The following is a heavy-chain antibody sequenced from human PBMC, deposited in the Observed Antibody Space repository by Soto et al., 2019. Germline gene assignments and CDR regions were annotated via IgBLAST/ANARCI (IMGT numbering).Heavy chain of an antibody. CDR3: TTRDTAMGTFDY. V-gene: IGHV3-15*07. Sequence: SVSNAWMNWVRQAPGKGLEWVGRIKSKTDGGTTDYAAPVKGRFTISRDDSKNTLYLQMNSLKTEDTAVYYCTTRDTAMGTFDYWGQGTLVTVSS. CDR1: SVSNAW. J-gene: IGHJ4*02. D-gene: IGHD5-18*01. CDR2: IKSKTDGGTT.